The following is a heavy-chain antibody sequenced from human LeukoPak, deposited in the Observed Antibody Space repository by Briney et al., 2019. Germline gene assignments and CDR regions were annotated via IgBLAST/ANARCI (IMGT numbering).Heavy chain of an antibody. J-gene: IGHJ6*03. CDR2: IYYSGST. D-gene: IGHD3-3*01. Sequence: SETLSLTCTVSGGSISSYYWSWIRQPPGKGLEWIGYIYYSGSTNYNPSLKSRVTISVDTSKNQFSLKLSSVTAADTAVYYCARVATYYDFWSGGPWYYYMDVWGKGTTVTVSS. CDR1: GGSISSYY. CDR3: ARVATYYDFWSGGPWYYYMDV. V-gene: IGHV4-59*01.